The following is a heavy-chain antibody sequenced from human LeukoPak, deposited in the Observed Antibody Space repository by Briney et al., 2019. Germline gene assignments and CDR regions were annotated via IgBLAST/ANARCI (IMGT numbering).Heavy chain of an antibody. J-gene: IGHJ5*02. Sequence: ASVKVSCKASGYTFTSYAMHWVRQAPGQRLEWMGWINAGNGNTKYSQKFQGRVTITRDTSASTAYMELSSLRSEDTAVYYCARDLGGITMVRGVTNWFDPWGQGTLVTVSS. V-gene: IGHV1-3*01. CDR3: ARDLGGITMVRGVTNWFDP. CDR1: GYTFTSYA. D-gene: IGHD3-10*01. CDR2: INAGNGNT.